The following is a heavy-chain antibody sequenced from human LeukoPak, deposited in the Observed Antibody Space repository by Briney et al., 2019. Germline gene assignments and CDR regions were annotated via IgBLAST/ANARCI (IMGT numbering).Heavy chain of an antibody. CDR1: GGSISSCSYD. CDR2: SYYTGST. J-gene: IGHJ4*02. Sequence: SETLSLTCTVSGGSISSCSYDWGWIRQPPGKGREWSASSYYTGSTYYNPSRKGRDSISVDTSKSQFSLTLSSVTAAGTAVYYCARDGVGDFWSGYYPYYFDYWGQGTLVTVSS. D-gene: IGHD3-3*01. V-gene: IGHV4-39*07. CDR3: ARDGVGDFWSGYYPYYFDY.